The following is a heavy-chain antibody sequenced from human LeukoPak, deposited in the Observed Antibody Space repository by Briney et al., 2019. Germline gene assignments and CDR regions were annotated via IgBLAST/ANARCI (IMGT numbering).Heavy chain of an antibody. V-gene: IGHV4-4*09. Sequence: SDTLSLTCTVSGGSISSYYWSWIRQPPGKGLEWIGYIYTSGSTNYNPSLKSRVTISVDTSKNQFSLKLSSVTAADTAVYYCARQSDWFDPWGQGTLVTVSS. CDR2: IYTSGST. J-gene: IGHJ5*02. CDR3: ARQSDWFDP. CDR1: GGSISSYY.